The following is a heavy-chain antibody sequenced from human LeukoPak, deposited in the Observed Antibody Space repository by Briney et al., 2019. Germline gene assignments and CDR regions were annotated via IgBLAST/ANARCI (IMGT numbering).Heavy chain of an antibody. CDR2: IYYSGRT. D-gene: IGHD2-2*01. V-gene: IGHV4-39*01. Sequence: SETLSLTCTVSGGSISSSNHFWGWIRQPPGKGLEWIGNIYYSGRTYYNPSLKSRVTLSVDTPKNQFSLKLSSVTAADTAVYYCARLYCSSTSCYSPYFDYWGQGTLVTVS. CDR1: GGSISSSNHF. J-gene: IGHJ4*02. CDR3: ARLYCSSTSCYSPYFDY.